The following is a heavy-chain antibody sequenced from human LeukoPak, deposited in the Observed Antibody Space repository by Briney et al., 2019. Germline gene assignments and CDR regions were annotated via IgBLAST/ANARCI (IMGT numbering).Heavy chain of an antibody. D-gene: IGHD3-10*01. CDR2: IGVSGSPT. J-gene: IGHJ6*02. V-gene: IGHV3-48*01. CDR1: GFSFSYYS. Sequence: GGSLRLSCAASGFSFSYYSMTWARQASGKGLGWISYIGVSGSPTYYADSVKARFTISRDDAKNSLYLQMNSLRAEDTAVYYCARNAWKSSDSGRGRMDVWGQGTTVTVSS. CDR3: ARNAWKSSDSGRGRMDV.